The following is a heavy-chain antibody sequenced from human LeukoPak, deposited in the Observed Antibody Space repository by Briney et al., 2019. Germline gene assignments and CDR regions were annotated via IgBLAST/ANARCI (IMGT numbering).Heavy chain of an antibody. CDR3: ARDLEYSGSLGTY. CDR2: IKQDGSEK. CDR1: GFTLSSYW. D-gene: IGHD1-26*01. J-gene: IGHJ4*02. V-gene: IGHV3-7*01. Sequence: PGGSLRLSCAASGFTLSSYWRSWVRQAAGKGLEWVANIKQDGSEKYYVDSVKGRFTISRDNAKNSLYLQMNSLRAEDTAVYYCARDLEYSGSLGTYWGQGTLVTVSS.